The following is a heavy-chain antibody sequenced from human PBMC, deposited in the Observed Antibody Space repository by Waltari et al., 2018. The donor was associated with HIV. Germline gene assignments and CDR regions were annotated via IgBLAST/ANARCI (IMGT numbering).Heavy chain of an antibody. CDR1: HGHVPSRSSY. CDR2: IYYSGST. Sequence: PQLQESRPCLVKPPEALSLTCTASHGHVPSRSSYCGWIRQPPGKGLEWIGSIYYSGSTYYNPSLKSRVTISVDTSKNQFSLKLSSVTAADTAVYYCARGIQLWEDYWGQGTLVTVSS. D-gene: IGHD5-18*01. CDR3: ARGIQLWEDY. J-gene: IGHJ4*02. V-gene: IGHV4-39*01.